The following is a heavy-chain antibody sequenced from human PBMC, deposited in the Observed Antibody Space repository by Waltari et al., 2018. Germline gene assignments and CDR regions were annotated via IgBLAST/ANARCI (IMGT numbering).Heavy chain of an antibody. D-gene: IGHD2-8*02. CDR1: GYPFTDYH. CDR2: INPKSGGT. CDR3: ARRSCTGECYAPYVY. Sequence: QVQLVQSGAEVTKPGASVKVSCKPSGYPFTDYHIHWVRQAPGQGREWMGWINPKSGGTYYAQTFQGWVTMTRDTSTSTVYMELSSLKADDTAMYYCARRSCTGECYAPYVYWGQGSLVTVSS. J-gene: IGHJ4*02. V-gene: IGHV1-2*04.